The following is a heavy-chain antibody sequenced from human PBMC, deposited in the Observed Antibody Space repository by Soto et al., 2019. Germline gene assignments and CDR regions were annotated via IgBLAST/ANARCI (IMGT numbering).Heavy chain of an antibody. D-gene: IGHD2-21*01. Sequence: SETLSLTCVVSGGSLSDYFWSWIRQPPGLALEWIGEINHLGSINYNPSLRSRVTMSVDTSKNQFSLTLNSVTAADTATYYCARGGISHWAYFYYMDVWGKGTTVTVSS. CDR1: GGSLSDYF. J-gene: IGHJ6*03. V-gene: IGHV4-34*01. CDR2: INHLGSI. CDR3: ARGGISHWAYFYYMDV.